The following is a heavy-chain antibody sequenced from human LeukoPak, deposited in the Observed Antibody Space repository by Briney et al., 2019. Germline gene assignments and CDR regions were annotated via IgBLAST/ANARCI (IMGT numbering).Heavy chain of an antibody. V-gene: IGHV3-21*01. CDR3: ARAPRDSSGRDYWYFDL. CDR1: GFTFSSYS. Sequence: GGSLRLSCAASGFTFSSYSMNWVRQAPGKGLEWVSFISSSSNFIYYADSVKGRFTISRDNAKNSLYLQMRSLRAEDTAVYYCARAPRDSSGRDYWYFDLWGRGTLVTVSS. D-gene: IGHD6-19*01. J-gene: IGHJ2*01. CDR2: ISSSSNFI.